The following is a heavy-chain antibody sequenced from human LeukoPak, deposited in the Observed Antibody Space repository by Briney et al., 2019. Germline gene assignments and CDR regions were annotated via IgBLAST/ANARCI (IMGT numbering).Heavy chain of an antibody. Sequence: SETLSLTCTVSGSSISSYYWSWIRQPPGKGLEWIGYIYYSGSTNYNPSLKSRVTISVDTSKNQFSLKLSSVTAADTAVYYCARSGKWGYFDLWGRGTLVTVSS. CDR2: IYYSGST. V-gene: IGHV4-59*08. CDR3: ARSGKWGYFDL. J-gene: IGHJ2*01. CDR1: GSSISSYY. D-gene: IGHD3-10*01.